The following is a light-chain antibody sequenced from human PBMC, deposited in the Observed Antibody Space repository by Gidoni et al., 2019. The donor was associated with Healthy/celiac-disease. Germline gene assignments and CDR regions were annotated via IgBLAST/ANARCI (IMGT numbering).Light chain of an antibody. Sequence: AIRMTQSPSSLSASTGDRVTITCRASQGISNYLAWYQQKPGKAPNLLIYVASTLQSGVPSRFSGSGSGTDFTLTISCLQSEDSATYYCQQYYSYPWTFGQGTKVEIK. CDR1: QGISNY. V-gene: IGKV1-8*01. J-gene: IGKJ1*01. CDR2: VAS. CDR3: QQYYSYPWT.